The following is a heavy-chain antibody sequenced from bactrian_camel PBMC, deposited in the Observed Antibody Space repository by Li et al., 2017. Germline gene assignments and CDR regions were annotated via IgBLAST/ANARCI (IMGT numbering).Heavy chain of an antibody. V-gene: IGHV3S40*01. CDR1: QFTFSSYD. Sequence: VQLVESGGGLVQPGGSLRLSCAASQFTFSSYDMAWVRQAPGKGLEWVSSIKADASSTYVADSVKGRFAISEDNAKNVLYLQMNSLQPEDTAMYYCAARQPCRVWLGYEDPGEYNIWGQGTQVTVS. CDR3: AARQPCRVWLGYEDPGEYNI. CDR2: IKADASST. D-gene: IGHD5*01. J-gene: IGHJ4*01.